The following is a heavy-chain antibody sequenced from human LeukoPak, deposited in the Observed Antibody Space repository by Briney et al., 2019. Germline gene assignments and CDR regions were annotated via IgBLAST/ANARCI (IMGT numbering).Heavy chain of an antibody. D-gene: IGHD3-10*01. V-gene: IGHV1-18*01. CDR3: ASSPSRALLWFGELFT. CDR1: GYTFTSYG. CDR2: ISAYNGNT. Sequence: ASVKVSCKASGYTFTSYGISWVRQAPGQGLEWMGWISAYNGNTNYAQKLQGRVTMTTDTSTSTAYMELRSLRSDDTAVYYCASSPSRALLWFGELFTWGQGTLVTVSS. J-gene: IGHJ4*02.